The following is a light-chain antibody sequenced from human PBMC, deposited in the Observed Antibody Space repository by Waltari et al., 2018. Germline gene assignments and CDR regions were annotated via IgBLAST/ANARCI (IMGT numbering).Light chain of an antibody. CDR1: QRVSSN. CDR3: QQYNNWPPWT. J-gene: IGKJ1*01. V-gene: IGKV3-15*01. CDR2: GAS. Sequence: EIVMTQSTATLSVSPGERATLSCRASQRVSSNLAWYQQKPGQAPRLLIYGASTRATGIPARFSGSGSGTEFTLTISSLQSEDFAVYYCQQYNNWPPWTFGQGTKVEIK.